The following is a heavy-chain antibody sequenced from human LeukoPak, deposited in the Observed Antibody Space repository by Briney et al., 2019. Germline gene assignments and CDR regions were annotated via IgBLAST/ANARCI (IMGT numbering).Heavy chain of an antibody. D-gene: IGHD5-18*01. CDR2: IYYTGST. CDR1: GGSISNYY. J-gene: IGHJ4*02. Sequence: KSSENLSLTCTVSGGSISNYYWSWVRQPPGKGLEWIGYIYYTGSTNYNPSLKSRLTLSVDASKNEFSLKLSSVTAADTAVYYCARDQGSYGLDYWGQGTLVTVSS. V-gene: IGHV4-59*01. CDR3: ARDQGSYGLDY.